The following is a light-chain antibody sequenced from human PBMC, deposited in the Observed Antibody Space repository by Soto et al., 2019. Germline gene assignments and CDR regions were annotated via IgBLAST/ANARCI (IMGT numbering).Light chain of an antibody. CDR1: QSVLISSSNKNY. Sequence: DIVMTQSPDSLAVSLVVRATINCKSSQSVLISSSNKNYLGWYQQKPGQPPKLLISWASTRESGVPDRFSGSGSGTDFTLTISSLQAEDVSVYYCQHRGTFGQGTKLEIK. J-gene: IGKJ2*01. CDR3: QHRGT. CDR2: WAS. V-gene: IGKV4-1*01.